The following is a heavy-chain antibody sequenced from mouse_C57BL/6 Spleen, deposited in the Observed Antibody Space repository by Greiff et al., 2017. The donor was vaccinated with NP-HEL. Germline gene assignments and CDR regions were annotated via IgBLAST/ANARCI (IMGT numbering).Heavy chain of an antibody. CDR2: IDPETGGT. Sequence: QVQLKQSGAELVRPGASVTLSCKASGYTFTDYEMHWVKQTPVHGLEWIGAIDPETGGTAYNQKFKGKAILTADKSSSTAYMELRSLTSEDSAVYYYTYGSSYEGYFDYWGQGTTLTVSS. J-gene: IGHJ2*01. CDR3: TYGSSYEGYFDY. V-gene: IGHV1-15*01. CDR1: GYTFTDYE. D-gene: IGHD1-1*01.